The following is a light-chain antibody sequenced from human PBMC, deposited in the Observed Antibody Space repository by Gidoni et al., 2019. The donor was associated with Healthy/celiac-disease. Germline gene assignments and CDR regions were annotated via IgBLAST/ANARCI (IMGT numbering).Light chain of an antibody. CDR2: RAS. CDR1: QTIGGF. J-gene: IGKJ1*01. V-gene: IGKV1-5*03. Sequence: DIHMTQSPSTLSASVGDSVTITCRASQTIGGFLAWYQQKPGKAPRLLIYRASGLQSGVPSRLSGSGSGTEFTLTISRLQPDDFATYYCQQYKSYSTFGQGTKVEV. CDR3: QQYKSYST.